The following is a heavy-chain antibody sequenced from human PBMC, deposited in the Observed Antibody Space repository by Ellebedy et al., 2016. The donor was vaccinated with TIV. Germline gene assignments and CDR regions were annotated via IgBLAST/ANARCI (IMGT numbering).Heavy chain of an antibody. J-gene: IGHJ4*02. CDR3: AVTTGTATTSRFEY. D-gene: IGHD1-1*01. V-gene: IGHV3-23*01. CDR1: GFTFSGYS. Sequence: GESLKISXAGSGFTFSGYSMNWVRQAPGKGLDWGSVISGSGDTTYYADSVKGRFTISRDNSKNTLYLQMNSLRADDTAVYYCAVTTGTATTSRFEYWGQGILVIVSS. CDR2: ISGSGDTT.